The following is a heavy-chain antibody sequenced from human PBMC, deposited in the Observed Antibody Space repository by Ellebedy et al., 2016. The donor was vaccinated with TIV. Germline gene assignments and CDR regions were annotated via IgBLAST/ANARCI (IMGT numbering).Heavy chain of an antibody. CDR3: ASRGVAVQGADY. J-gene: IGHJ4*02. V-gene: IGHV3-33*08. CDR2: IWYDGSNK. Sequence: GESLKISCAASGFTFSRYSMNWVRQAPGKGLEWVAAIWYDGSNKYYADSVKGRFTISRDNAKNTLYLQMNSLRAEDTAVYYCASRGVAVQGADYWGQGTLVTVSS. CDR1: GFTFSRYS. D-gene: IGHD3-10*01.